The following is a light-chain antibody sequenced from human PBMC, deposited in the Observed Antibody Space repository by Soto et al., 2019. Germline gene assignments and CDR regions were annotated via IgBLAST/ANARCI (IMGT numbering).Light chain of an antibody. CDR1: SSDIGGYNY. V-gene: IGLV2-14*03. CDR3: SSYKSTRSPWV. J-gene: IGLJ3*02. CDR2: DGS. Sequence: QSALTQPASVSGSPGQAISLSCTGGSSDIGGYNYVSWYQQHPGKAPKLMIFDGSDRPSGVSNRFSGSKSGNTASLTISGLQADDEAHYYCSSYKSTRSPWVFGGGTKLTVL.